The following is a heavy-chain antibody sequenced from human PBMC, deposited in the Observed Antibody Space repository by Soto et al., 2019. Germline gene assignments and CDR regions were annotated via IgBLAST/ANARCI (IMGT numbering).Heavy chain of an antibody. CDR1: GFTFSSYW. CDR3: ARQPKYSYGLLPDVYFDY. D-gene: IGHD5-18*01. V-gene: IGHV3-74*01. Sequence: EVQLVESGGGLVQPGGSLRLSCAASGFTFSSYWMHWVRQAPGKGLVWVSRINSDGSSTSYADSVKGRFTISRDNAKNTVYLQMNSLRAEDTAVYYCARQPKYSYGLLPDVYFDYWGQGTLVTVSS. J-gene: IGHJ4*02. CDR2: INSDGSST.